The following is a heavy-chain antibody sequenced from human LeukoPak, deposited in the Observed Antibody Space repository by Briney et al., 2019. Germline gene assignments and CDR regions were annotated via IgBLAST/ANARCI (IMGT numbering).Heavy chain of an antibody. CDR1: GGSISSYY. Sequence: SETLSLTCTVSGGSISSYYWSWIRQPPGKGLEWIGYIYYSGTTNYNPSLKSRVTISVDTSKNQFPLKLSSVTAADTAVYYCARQGDDYGEYFQHWGQGTLATVSS. CDR3: ARQGDDYGEYFQH. D-gene: IGHD4-17*01. CDR2: IYYSGTT. J-gene: IGHJ1*01. V-gene: IGHV4-59*08.